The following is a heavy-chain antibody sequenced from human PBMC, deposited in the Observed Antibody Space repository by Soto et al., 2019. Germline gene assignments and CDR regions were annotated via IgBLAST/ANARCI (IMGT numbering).Heavy chain of an antibody. J-gene: IGHJ4*02. CDR3: AKVGPGYCSSTSCQYFDY. CDR2: ISYDGSNK. D-gene: IGHD2-2*01. Sequence: PGGSLRLSCAASGFTFSSYGMHWVRQAPGKGLEWVAVISYDGSNKYYADSVKGRFTISRDNSKNTLYLQMNSLRAEDTAVYYCAKVGPGYCSSTSCQYFDYWGQGTLVTVSS. V-gene: IGHV3-30*18. CDR1: GFTFSSYG.